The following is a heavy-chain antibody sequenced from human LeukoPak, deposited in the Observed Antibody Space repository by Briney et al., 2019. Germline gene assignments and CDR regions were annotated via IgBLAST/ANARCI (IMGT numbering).Heavy chain of an antibody. D-gene: IGHD6-13*01. V-gene: IGHV3-7*01. J-gene: IGHJ4*02. CDR2: IKEDGSEK. CDR3: VLSAAGIDY. CDR1: GFTFSSYW. Sequence: PGGSLRLSCAASGFTFSSYWMSWVGQAPGKGMEGVANIKEDGSEKYYLDSVKGRFIISSDNSKNSLYLQMNSLRAEDTAVYYCVLSAAGIDYWGQGTLITVSP.